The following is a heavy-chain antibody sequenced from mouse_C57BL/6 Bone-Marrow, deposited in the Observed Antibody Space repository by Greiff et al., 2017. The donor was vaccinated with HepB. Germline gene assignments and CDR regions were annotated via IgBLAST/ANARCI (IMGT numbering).Heavy chain of an antibody. CDR3: TGSNDGYLYYVDY. CDR2: IYPGNSDT. J-gene: IGHJ2*01. V-gene: IGHV1-5*01. CDR1: GYTFTSYW. D-gene: IGHD2-3*01. Sequence: VQLKQPGAELVMPGASVKMSCKTSGYTFTSYWMHWVKQRPGQGLEWIGAIYPGNSDTSYNQKFKGKAKLTAVTSASTAYMELSSLTNEDSAVYYCTGSNDGYLYYVDYWGQGTTLTVSS.